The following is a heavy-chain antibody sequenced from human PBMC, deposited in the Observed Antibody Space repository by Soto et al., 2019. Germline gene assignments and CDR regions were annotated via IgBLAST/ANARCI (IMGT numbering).Heavy chain of an antibody. CDR3: ASDLVGASDSYGLDV. D-gene: IGHD1-26*01. CDR1: GFTFSDYW. CDR2: IWHDGNNK. Sequence: LRLSCEASGFTFSDYWMIWVRQAPGKGLEWVAIIWHDGNNKYYADSVRGRFIISRDNSKNRLYLQMNSLRAEDTAVYYCASDLVGASDSYGLDVWGQGTPVTVSS. J-gene: IGHJ6*02. V-gene: IGHV3-33*08.